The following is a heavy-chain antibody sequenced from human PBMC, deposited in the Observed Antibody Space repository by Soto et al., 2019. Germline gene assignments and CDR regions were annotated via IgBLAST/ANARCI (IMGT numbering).Heavy chain of an antibody. J-gene: IGHJ4*02. CDR2: ISGSGGST. Sequence: EVQPLESGGGLVQPGGSLRLSCAASGFTFSSYAMSWVRQAPGKGLEWVSAISGSGGSTYYADSVKGRFTISRDNSKNTLYLQMNSLRAEDTAVYYCAKGKAAENKFDYWGQGTLVTVSS. CDR3: AKGKAAENKFDY. D-gene: IGHD6-13*01. V-gene: IGHV3-23*01. CDR1: GFTFSSYA.